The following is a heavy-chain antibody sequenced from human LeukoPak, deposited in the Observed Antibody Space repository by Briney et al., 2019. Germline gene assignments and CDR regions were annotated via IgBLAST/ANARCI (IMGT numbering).Heavy chain of an antibody. Sequence: GGSLRLSCKGSAYSFTNYWISWVRQMPGKGLEWMGRIDPGDSQTNYSPSFQGHVTISADKSINTAYLQWSSLKASDTSMYYCARHSSVLNSFDPWGQGTLVTVSS. V-gene: IGHV5-10-1*01. CDR1: AYSFTNYW. J-gene: IGHJ5*02. D-gene: IGHD3-22*01. CDR2: IDPGDSQT. CDR3: ARHSSVLNSFDP.